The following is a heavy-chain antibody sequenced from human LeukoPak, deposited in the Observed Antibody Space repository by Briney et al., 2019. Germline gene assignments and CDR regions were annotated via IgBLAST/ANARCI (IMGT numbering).Heavy chain of an antibody. D-gene: IGHD6-13*01. J-gene: IGHJ3*02. CDR2: IYTSGST. Sequence: SETLSLTCTISDGSISGYYWSWIRQPAGKGLEWIGRIYTSGSTNYNPSLKSRVTISVDTSKNQFSLKLSSVTAADTAVYYCARAYSSSWYGAFDIWGQGTMVTVSS. V-gene: IGHV4-4*07. CDR3: ARAYSSSWYGAFDI. CDR1: DGSISGYY.